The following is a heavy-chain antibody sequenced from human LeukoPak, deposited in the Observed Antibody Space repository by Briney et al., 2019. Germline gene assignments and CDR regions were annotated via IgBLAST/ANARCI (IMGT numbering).Heavy chain of an antibody. D-gene: IGHD6-13*01. CDR3: ARAARRIAAAGTGQNHGVDYSYMDV. CDR2: MNPNSGNT. V-gene: IGHV1-8*01. J-gene: IGHJ6*03. Sequence: ASVRVSCKASGYTFTSYDINWVRQATGQGLEWMGWMNPNSGNTGYAQKFQGRATMTRNTSISTAYMELSSLRSEDTAVYYCARAARRIAAAGTGQNHGVDYSYMDVWGKGTTVTVSS. CDR1: GYTFTSYD.